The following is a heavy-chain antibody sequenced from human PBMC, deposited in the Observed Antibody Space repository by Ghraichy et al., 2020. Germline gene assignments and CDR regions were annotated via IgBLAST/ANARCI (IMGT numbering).Heavy chain of an antibody. V-gene: IGHV4-39*07. Sequence: SETLSLTCTVSGGSISSSSYYWGWIRQPPGKGLEWIGSIYYSGSTYYNPSLKSRVTISVDTSKNQFSLKLSSVTAADTAVYYCARESGITIFGVVIPNGDDWGQGTLVTVSS. CDR2: IYYSGST. D-gene: IGHD3-3*01. CDR3: ARESGITIFGVVIPNGDD. CDR1: GGSISSSSYY. J-gene: IGHJ4*02.